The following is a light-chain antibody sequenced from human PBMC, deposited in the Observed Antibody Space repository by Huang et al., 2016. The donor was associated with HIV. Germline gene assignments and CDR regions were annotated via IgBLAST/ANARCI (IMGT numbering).Light chain of an antibody. J-gene: IGKJ1*01. CDR3: QKYDSAPRT. CDR1: RDISTF. V-gene: IGKV1-27*01. Sequence: MTQSPPSLSASIGDRVTLTCRANRDISTFLAWYQQKPGKPPRLLIYAASILHSGVPSRFSGGGSGTNFTLTVSSLQPEDVANYYCQKYDSAPRTFGQGTKLEL. CDR2: AAS.